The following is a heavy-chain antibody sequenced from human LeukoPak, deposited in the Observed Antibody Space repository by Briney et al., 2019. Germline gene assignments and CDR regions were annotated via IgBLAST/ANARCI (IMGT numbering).Heavy chain of an antibody. Sequence: GGSLRLSCAASGFTFNSYYMSWVRQAPGKGLEWVANIKQDGSEKYYVDSVKGRFTTSRDNAKNSLYLQMNSLRAEDTAVYYCARDGSYCSTTSCYYYYYMGVWGKGTTVTVSS. J-gene: IGHJ6*03. D-gene: IGHD2-2*01. CDR3: ARDGSYCSTTSCYYYYYMGV. CDR2: IKQDGSEK. V-gene: IGHV3-7*01. CDR1: GFTFNSYY.